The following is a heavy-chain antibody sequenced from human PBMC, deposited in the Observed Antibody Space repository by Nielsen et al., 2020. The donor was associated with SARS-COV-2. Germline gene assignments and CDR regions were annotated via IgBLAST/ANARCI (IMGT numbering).Heavy chain of an antibody. D-gene: IGHD5-18*01. CDR1: GFTFSSYS. CDR2: ISSSSSTI. J-gene: IGHJ5*02. V-gene: IGHV3-48*02. CDR3: ARDMGGYSYGPGFDP. Sequence: GESLKISCAAPGFTFSSYSMNWVRQAPGKGLEWVSYISSSSSTIYYADSVKGRFTISRDNAKNSLYLQMNSLRDEDTAVYYCARDMGGYSYGPGFDPWGQGTLVTVAS.